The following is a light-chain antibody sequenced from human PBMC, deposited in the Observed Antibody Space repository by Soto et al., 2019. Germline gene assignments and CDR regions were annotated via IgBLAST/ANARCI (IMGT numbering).Light chain of an antibody. J-gene: IGLJ2*01. CDR1: SSDVGGYDF. V-gene: IGLV2-11*01. Sequence: QSALTQPRSVSGSPGQSVTISCTGTSSDVGGYDFVSWYQQHPGKAPKLMISDVSERPSGVPDRFSGSKSGNTASLTISGLQAEDEADYYCCSYAGDLALFGGGTKLTVL. CDR3: CSYAGDLAL. CDR2: DVS.